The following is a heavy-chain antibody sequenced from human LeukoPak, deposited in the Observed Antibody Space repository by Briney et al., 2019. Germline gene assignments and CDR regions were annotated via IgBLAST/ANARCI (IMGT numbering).Heavy chain of an antibody. V-gene: IGHV4-31*03. CDR3: ARGYVDTVATMTYPLDY. CDR2: IYYSGST. Sequence: SQTLSLTCTVSGGSISSGGYYWSWIRQHPGKGLEWIGYIYYSGSTYYNPSLKSRVTISVDTSKNQFSLKLSSVTTADTAVYYCARGYVDTVATMTYPLDYWGQGTLVTVSS. CDR1: GGSISSGGYY. D-gene: IGHD5-12*01. J-gene: IGHJ4*02.